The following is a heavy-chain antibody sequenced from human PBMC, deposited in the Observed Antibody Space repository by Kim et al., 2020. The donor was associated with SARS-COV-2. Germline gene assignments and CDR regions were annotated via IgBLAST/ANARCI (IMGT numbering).Heavy chain of an antibody. CDR3: ARDLAGGSYGMDV. V-gene: IGHV1-46*01. Sequence: YEQKYQGRVTMTRERSTSTGYMELSSLRSEDTAVYYCARDLAGGSYGMDVWGQGTTVTVSS. D-gene: IGHD1-26*01. J-gene: IGHJ6*02.